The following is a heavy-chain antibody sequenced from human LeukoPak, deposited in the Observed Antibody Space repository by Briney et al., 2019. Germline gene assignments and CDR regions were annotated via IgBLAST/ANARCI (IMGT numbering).Heavy chain of an antibody. J-gene: IGHJ4*02. D-gene: IGHD6-19*01. CDR2: ISGSGGTV. V-gene: IGHV3-48*01. Sequence: GGSLRLSCAASGFTFSDFSMNWVRQAPGKGLEWLSYISGSGGTVYYADSVKGRFTISRDNAKSSLYLQTSGLRAEDTAVYYCAKDAAVALDYWGQGTLVTVSS. CDR1: GFTFSDFS. CDR3: AKDAAVALDY.